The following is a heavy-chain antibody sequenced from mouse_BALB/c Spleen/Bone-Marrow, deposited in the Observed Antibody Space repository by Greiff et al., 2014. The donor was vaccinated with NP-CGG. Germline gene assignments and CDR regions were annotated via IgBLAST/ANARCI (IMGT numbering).Heavy chain of an antibody. CDR2: INPSNGGT. V-gene: IGHV1S81*02. J-gene: IGHJ1*01. CDR1: GYTFTSYY. CDR3: TRDHYYYGSSYWYFDV. Sequence: QVQLKQSGAELVKPGASVKLSCKASGYTFTSYYMYWVKQRPGQGLEWIGGINPSNGGTNFNEKFRSKATLTVDQSSSTAYMQLSSLTSEDSAVYYCTRDHYYYGSSYWYFDVWGAGTTVTVAS. D-gene: IGHD1-1*01.